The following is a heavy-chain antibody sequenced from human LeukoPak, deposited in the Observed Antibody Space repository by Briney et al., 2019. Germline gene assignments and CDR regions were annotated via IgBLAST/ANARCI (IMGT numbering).Heavy chain of an antibody. V-gene: IGHV1-18*01. CDR3: ARDRDLHYDSSGLDI. CDR1: GHTFTSYG. D-gene: IGHD3-22*01. Sequence: ASVKVSCKASGHTFTSYGISWVRQAPGQGLEWMGWISAYNGNTNYAQKLQGRVTMTTDTSTSTAYMELRSLRSDDTAVYYCARDRDLHYDSSGLDIWGQGTMVTVSS. J-gene: IGHJ3*02. CDR2: ISAYNGNT.